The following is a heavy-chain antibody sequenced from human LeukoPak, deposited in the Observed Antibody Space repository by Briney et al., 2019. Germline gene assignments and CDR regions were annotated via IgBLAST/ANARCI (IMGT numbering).Heavy chain of an antibody. CDR3: ARQVSVRGYGSGSPLPYYYYYFMDV. CDR2: IYTSGST. D-gene: IGHD3-10*01. Sequence: PSETLSLTCTVSGDSISSGTYYWSWFRQPAGKGLEWIGRIYTSGSTNYNPSLTSRVSLSVDTSGNQFSLKLSSLTAADTAVYFCARQVSVRGYGSGSPLPYYYYYFMDVWGKGTTVNIFS. J-gene: IGHJ6*03. CDR1: GDSISSGTYY. V-gene: IGHV4-61*02.